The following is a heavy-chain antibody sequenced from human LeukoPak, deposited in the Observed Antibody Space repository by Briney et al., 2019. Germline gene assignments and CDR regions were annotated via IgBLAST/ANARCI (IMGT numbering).Heavy chain of an antibody. Sequence: PGGSLRLSCAGSGFTFSTYWMHWIRQVPGEGLVWVSRINTDGSSTSYADSMTGRFTISRDNAKNTVYLQMNSLRAEDTAVYFCARAGYCSGGTCYFDTWGQGTLVTVSS. CDR3: ARAGYCSGGTCYFDT. V-gene: IGHV3-74*01. CDR2: INTDGSST. J-gene: IGHJ4*02. CDR1: GFTFSTYW. D-gene: IGHD2-15*01.